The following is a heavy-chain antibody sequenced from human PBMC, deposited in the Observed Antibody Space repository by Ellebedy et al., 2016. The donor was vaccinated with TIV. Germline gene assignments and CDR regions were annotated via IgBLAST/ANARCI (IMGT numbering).Heavy chain of an antibody. D-gene: IGHD6-6*01. V-gene: IGHV3-30*18. CDR2: ISSDGSNK. CDR1: GFTFSSYD. Sequence: GESLKISCAASGFTFSSYDMHWVRQAPGKGLEWVALISSDGSNKDYADSVRGRFTISRDNSKHTLYLQMNGLRTEDTAFYYCAKASRSSKKGTLLYYWGQGTLVTVSS. J-gene: IGHJ4*02. CDR3: AKASRSSKKGTLLYY.